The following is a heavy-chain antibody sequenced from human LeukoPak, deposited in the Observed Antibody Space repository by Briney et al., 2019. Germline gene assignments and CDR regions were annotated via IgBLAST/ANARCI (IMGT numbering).Heavy chain of an antibody. CDR1: GFTFDDYA. J-gene: IGHJ4*02. Sequence: GRSLRLSCADSGFTFDDYAMHWVRQAPGKGLEWVSGISWNSGSIGYADSVKGRFTISRDNAKNSLYLQMNSLRAEDTALYYCAKAASPILTGSSDFDYWGQGTLVTVSS. CDR3: AKAASPILTGSSDFDY. D-gene: IGHD3-9*01. V-gene: IGHV3-9*01. CDR2: ISWNSGSI.